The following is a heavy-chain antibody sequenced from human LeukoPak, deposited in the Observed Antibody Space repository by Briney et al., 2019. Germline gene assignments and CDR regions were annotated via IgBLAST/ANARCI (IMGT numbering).Heavy chain of an antibody. Sequence: SVKVSCKASGGTFSSYAISWVRQAPGRGLEWMGRIIPILGIANYAQKFQGRVTITADKSTSTAYMELSSLRSEDTAVYYCARDGKKGVAALWGQGTLVTVSS. D-gene: IGHD2-15*01. J-gene: IGHJ4*02. V-gene: IGHV1-69*04. CDR3: ARDGKKGVAAL. CDR2: IIPILGIA. CDR1: GGTFSSYA.